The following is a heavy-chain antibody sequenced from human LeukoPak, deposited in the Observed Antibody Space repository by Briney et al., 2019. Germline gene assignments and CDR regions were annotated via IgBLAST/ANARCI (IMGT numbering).Heavy chain of an antibody. CDR1: GYTFTSYD. CDR3: ARDAALYGSGSPLHDFDY. J-gene: IGHJ4*02. V-gene: IGHV1-8*01. CDR2: MNPNSGNT. D-gene: IGHD3-10*01. Sequence: ASVKVSCKASGYTFTSYDINWVRQATGQGLEWMGWMNPNSGNTGYAQKFQGRVTMTRDTSISTAYMELSRLRSDDTAVYYCARDAALYGSGSPLHDFDYWGQGTLVAVSS.